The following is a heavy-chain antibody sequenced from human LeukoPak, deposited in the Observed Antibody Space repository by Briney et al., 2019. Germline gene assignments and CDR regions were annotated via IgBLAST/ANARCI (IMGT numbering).Heavy chain of an antibody. V-gene: IGHV1-46*01. CDR1: GYTFTSYY. Sequence: ASVKLSCKASGYTFTSYYMHWVRQAPGQGLEWMGIINPGGGSKRYAHKFQGRVTMTRDTSTSTVYMDLSSLRSEDTAVYYCARASGSNNFYFDYWGQGTLVTVFS. D-gene: IGHD3-10*01. CDR3: ARASGSNNFYFDY. CDR2: INPGGGSK. J-gene: IGHJ4*02.